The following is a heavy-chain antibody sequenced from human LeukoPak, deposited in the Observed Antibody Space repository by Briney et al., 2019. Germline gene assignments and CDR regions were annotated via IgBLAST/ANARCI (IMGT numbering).Heavy chain of an antibody. D-gene: IGHD3-10*01. CDR1: DGSISSGGYY. J-gene: IGHJ4*02. Sequence: SETLSLTCTVSDGSISSGGYYWSWIRQHPGKGLEWIGYIYYSGSTSYNPSLKSRVTISVDTAKKQFSLKLSSVTAADTAVYYCARDGGYGSGTYYFDYWGQGTLVTVSS. CDR2: IYYSGST. V-gene: IGHV4-31*03. CDR3: ARDGGYGSGTYYFDY.